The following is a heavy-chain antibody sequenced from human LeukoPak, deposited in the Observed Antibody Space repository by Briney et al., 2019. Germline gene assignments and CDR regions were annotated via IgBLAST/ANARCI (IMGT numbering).Heavy chain of an antibody. D-gene: IGHD3-22*01. CDR3: AKEFEWLLPLNDFFDY. Sequence: GGSLRLSCAASGFTFSSYEMNWVRQAPGKGLEWVSYISSSGSTIYYADSVKGRFTISRDNAKNSLYLQMNSLRAEDTAVYYCAKEFEWLLPLNDFFDYWGQGTLVTVSS. CDR2: ISSSGSTI. CDR1: GFTFSSYE. J-gene: IGHJ4*02. V-gene: IGHV3-48*03.